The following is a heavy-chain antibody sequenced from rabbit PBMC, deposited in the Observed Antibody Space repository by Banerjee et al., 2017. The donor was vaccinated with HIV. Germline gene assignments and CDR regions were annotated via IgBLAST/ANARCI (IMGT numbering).Heavy chain of an antibody. D-gene: IGHD5-1*01. V-gene: IGHV1S45*01. CDR3: ARAYVDGSVGVWNL. CDR2: IYTSSGST. Sequence: QEQLEESGGDLVKPEGSLTLTCKASGLDFSSSYWICWVRQAPGKGLEWIACIYTSSGSTDYASWAKGRFTISKTSSTTVTLQMTSLTAADTATYFCARAYVDGSVGVWNLWGQGTLVTVS. J-gene: IGHJ4*01. CDR1: GLDFSSSYW.